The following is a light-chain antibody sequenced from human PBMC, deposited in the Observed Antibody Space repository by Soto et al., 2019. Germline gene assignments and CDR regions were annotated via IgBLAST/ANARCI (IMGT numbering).Light chain of an antibody. CDR1: QTRTPTF. V-gene: IGKV3-20*01. J-gene: IGKJ4*01. CDR2: GAS. Sequence: EIVLTQSPGTLSLSPGERATLSCRASQTRTPTFLAWYQQKPGQAPRLLIYGASSRATDIPDRFSGSASGTDFNLTISKLEPEDFAVYYCQQFGVSPTFGGGTKVEIK. CDR3: QQFGVSPT.